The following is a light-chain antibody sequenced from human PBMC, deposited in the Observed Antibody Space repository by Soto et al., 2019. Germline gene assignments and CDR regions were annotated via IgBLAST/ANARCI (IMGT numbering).Light chain of an antibody. V-gene: IGLV2-23*02. J-gene: IGLJ2*01. CDR1: SSDIGNYYL. CDR3: CSYAGSSGVL. Sequence: QSALTQPASVSGSPGQSITISCTGTSSDIGNYYLVSWYQHHPGKAPKLIFYDVYKRPSGVSNRFSGSKSGNTASLTISGLQAEDEAVYYCCSYAGSSGVLFGGGTKLTVL. CDR2: DVY.